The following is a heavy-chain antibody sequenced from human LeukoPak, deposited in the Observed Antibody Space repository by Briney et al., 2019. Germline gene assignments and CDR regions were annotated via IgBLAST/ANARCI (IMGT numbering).Heavy chain of an antibody. CDR1: GGSISSGDYY. D-gene: IGHD1-14*01. Sequence: SETLSLTCTVFGGSISSGDYYWSWIRQPPGKGLEWIGYIYYSGSTYYNPSLKSRVTISVDTSKNQFSLKLSSVTAADTAVYYCARERGEPPYADYWGQGTLVTVSS. J-gene: IGHJ4*02. V-gene: IGHV4-30-4*08. CDR3: ARERGEPPYADY. CDR2: IYYSGST.